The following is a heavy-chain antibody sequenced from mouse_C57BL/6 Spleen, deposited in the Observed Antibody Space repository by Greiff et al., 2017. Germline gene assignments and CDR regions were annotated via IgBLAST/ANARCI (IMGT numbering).Heavy chain of an antibody. V-gene: IGHV1-80*01. J-gene: IGHJ4*01. D-gene: IGHD2-1*01. Sequence: VQLQQSGAELVKPGASVKISCKASGYAFSSYWMNWVKQRPGKGLEWIGQIYPGDGDTNYNGKFKGKATLTADKSSSTAYMQLSSLTSEDSAVYFCARSYGNFPYYYAMDYWGQGTSVTVSS. CDR3: ARSYGNFPYYYAMDY. CDR2: IYPGDGDT. CDR1: GYAFSSYW.